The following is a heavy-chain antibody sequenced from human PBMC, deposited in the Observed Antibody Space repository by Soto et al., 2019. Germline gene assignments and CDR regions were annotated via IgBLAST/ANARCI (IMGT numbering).Heavy chain of an antibody. V-gene: IGHV1-69*06. CDR2: IIPIFGTA. CDR1: EDTFRNYA. J-gene: IGHJ2*01. CDR3: SSNKYDSSAYYYWYLGL. Sequence: QVELVQSGAEVQKPGSSVKVSCQASEDTFRNYAISWVRQAPGQGLEWMGGIIPIFGTANYAEKFQGRGTITADTFANTVYLELSSLRSEDSAVYYCSSNKYDSSAYYYWYLGLWGRGTLVTVSS. D-gene: IGHD3-22*01.